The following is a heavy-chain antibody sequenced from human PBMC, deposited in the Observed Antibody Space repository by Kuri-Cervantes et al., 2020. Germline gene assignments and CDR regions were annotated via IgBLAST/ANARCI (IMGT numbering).Heavy chain of an antibody. J-gene: IGHJ4*02. CDR3: ARGNTYGAPDY. D-gene: IGHD4-17*01. CDR1: GFTFNNNW. V-gene: IGHV3-21*03. Sequence: GGSLRLSCAASGFTFNNNWMHWVRQAPGKGLEWVSSISSSTRYIYYADSVKGRFTISRDSAKNSLYLQMNSLRAEDTAVYYCARGNTYGAPDYWGQGTLVTVSS. CDR2: ISSSTRYI.